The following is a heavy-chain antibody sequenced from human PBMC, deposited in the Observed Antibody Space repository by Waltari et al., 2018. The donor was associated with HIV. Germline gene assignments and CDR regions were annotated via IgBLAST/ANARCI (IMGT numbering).Heavy chain of an antibody. V-gene: IGHV4-59*01. CDR1: GGSIGGYF. CDR2: ITYTGNT. D-gene: IGHD2-8*02. CDR3: ARASVTGGTTGLRRSFDL. Sequence: QMQLQESGPGLLKPSETLSLTCGVSGGSIGGYFWNWIRQPPGKGLEWMGSITYTGNTHYNPSLKSRVTISVDTSKNPFSLRLTSVTAADTAMFYCARASVTGGTTGLRRSFDLWGQGTLVTVSS. J-gene: IGHJ3*01.